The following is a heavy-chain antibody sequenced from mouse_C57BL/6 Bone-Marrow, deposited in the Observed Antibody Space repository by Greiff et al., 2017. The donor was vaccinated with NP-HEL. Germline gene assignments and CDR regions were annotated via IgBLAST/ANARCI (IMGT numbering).Heavy chain of an antibody. CDR3: AKGGPITAVVGFDY. CDR2: ISSGSSTI. V-gene: IGHV5-17*01. CDR1: GFTFSDYG. J-gene: IGHJ2*01. Sequence: EVKLMESGGGLVKPGGSLKLSCAASGFTFSDYGMHWVRQAPEKGLEWVAYISSGSSTIYYADTVKGRFTISRDNAKNTLFLQMTSLTSEDRAMYYCAKGGPITAVVGFDYWGQGTTLTVSS. D-gene: IGHD1-1*01.